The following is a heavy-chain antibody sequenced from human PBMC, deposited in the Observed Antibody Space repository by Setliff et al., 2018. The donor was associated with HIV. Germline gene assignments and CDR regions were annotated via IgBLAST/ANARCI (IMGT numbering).Heavy chain of an antibody. Sequence: SETLSLTCSVSGGSIRSHYWSWIRQAPGKGLQWVGNVYYRAKTGATTDHNPSLRSRISISLDVSKNQLSLRLRSVTAADTAIYYCARDVAPPLAGDVWSGNGLWGQGTQVTVSS. CDR2: VYYRAKTGATT. CDR3: ARDVAPPLAGDVWSGNGL. D-gene: IGHD3-3*01. J-gene: IGHJ4*02. V-gene: IGHV4-59*11. CDR1: GGSIRSHY.